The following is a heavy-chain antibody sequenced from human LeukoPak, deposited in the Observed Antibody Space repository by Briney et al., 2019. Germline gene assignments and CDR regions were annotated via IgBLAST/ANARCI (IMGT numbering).Heavy chain of an antibody. J-gene: IGHJ6*03. CDR3: ARDRSHFNWLGRADYYYYMDV. CDR2: IYTSGST. D-gene: IGHD1-20*01. V-gene: IGHV4-4*07. CDR1: GGSISSYY. Sequence: PSETLSLTCTVSGGSISSYYWSWIRQPAGKGLEWIGRIYTSGSTNYNPSLKSRVTISVDKSKNQFSLKLSSVTAADTAVYYCARDRSHFNWLGRADYYYYMDVWGKGTTVTVSS.